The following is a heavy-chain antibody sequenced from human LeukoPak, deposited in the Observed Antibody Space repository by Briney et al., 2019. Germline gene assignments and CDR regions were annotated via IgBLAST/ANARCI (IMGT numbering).Heavy chain of an antibody. J-gene: IGHJ4*01. CDR1: GFTFSSYD. CDR2: IGTAGDT. Sequence: GGSLRLSCAASGFTFSSYDMHWVRQATGKGLEWVSAIGTAGDTYYPGSWKGRLTISRENAKNSLYLQMNSLRAGDTAVYYCARGLRDTLTGYSPSGFDYWGPGNLVTVSS. D-gene: IGHD3-9*01. V-gene: IGHV3-13*01. CDR3: ARGLRDTLTGYSPSGFDY.